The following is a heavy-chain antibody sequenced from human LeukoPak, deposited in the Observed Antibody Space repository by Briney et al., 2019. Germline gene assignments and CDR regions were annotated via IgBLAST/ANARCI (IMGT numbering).Heavy chain of an antibody. J-gene: IGHJ4*02. CDR2: ISWNSGSI. D-gene: IGHD5-24*01. Sequence: RTGGSLRLSCAASGFTFDDYAMHWVRQAPGKGLEWVSGISWNSGSIGYADSVKGRFTIPRDNAKNSLYLQMNSLRPEDTAVYYCANDDAWIQCGDWGRGTLVTVSS. CDR1: GFTFDDYA. V-gene: IGHV3-9*01. CDR3: ANDDAWIQCGD.